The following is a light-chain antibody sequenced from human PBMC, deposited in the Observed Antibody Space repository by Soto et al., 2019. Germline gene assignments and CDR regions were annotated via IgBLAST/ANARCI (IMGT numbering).Light chain of an antibody. V-gene: IGLV1-47*01. CDR3: AAWDDSLSGPV. J-gene: IGLJ3*02. Sequence: QSVLTQPPSASGTPGQRVTSSCSGSRSNIGSNSVNWYHQLPGTAPKLLIYSNNLRPSGVPDRFSGSKSGTSASLAISGLRSEDEAEYYCAAWDDSLSGPVFGGGTQLTVL. CDR1: RSNIGSNS. CDR2: SNN.